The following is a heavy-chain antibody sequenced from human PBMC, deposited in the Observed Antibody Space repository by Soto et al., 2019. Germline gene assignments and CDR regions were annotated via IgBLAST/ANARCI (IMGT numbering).Heavy chain of an antibody. CDR3: ARGTWVRSAFDI. V-gene: IGHV4-34*01. D-gene: IGHD3-10*01. J-gene: IGHJ3*02. CDR1: GGSFSDYY. Sequence: SETLSLTCAVYGGSFSDYYWTWIRQPPGKGLEWIGEIHHSGSTNYNPSLKSRVTISLDTSKNQFSLKLSSVTAADTAVYYCARGTWVRSAFDIWGQGTMVTVS. CDR2: IHHSGST.